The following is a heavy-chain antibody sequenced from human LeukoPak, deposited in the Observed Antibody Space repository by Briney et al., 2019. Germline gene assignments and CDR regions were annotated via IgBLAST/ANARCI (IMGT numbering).Heavy chain of an antibody. J-gene: IGHJ5*02. D-gene: IGHD6-13*01. Sequence: PGRSLRLSCAASGFTFDDYAMHWVRQAPGKGLEWVSGISWNSGSIGYADSVKGRSTISRDNAKNSLYLQMNSLRAEDTALYYCAKDRIAAAGIFSNWFDPWGQGTLVTVSS. V-gene: IGHV3-9*01. CDR3: AKDRIAAAGIFSNWFDP. CDR1: GFTFDDYA. CDR2: ISWNSGSI.